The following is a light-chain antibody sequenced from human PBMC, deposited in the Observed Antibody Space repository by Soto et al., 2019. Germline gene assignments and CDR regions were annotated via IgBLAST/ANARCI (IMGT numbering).Light chain of an antibody. CDR2: KTS. Sequence: DIQMTQSPSTLSASVGDRVIITCRASQSIDSWLAGYQQKTGKAPKLLIYKTSNFESGVPSRFSGSGSGTECSLSISSLQPDYFATYSCQQYKSFSLTFGGGTRVEVK. CDR3: QQYKSFSLT. J-gene: IGKJ4*01. V-gene: IGKV1-5*03. CDR1: QSIDSW.